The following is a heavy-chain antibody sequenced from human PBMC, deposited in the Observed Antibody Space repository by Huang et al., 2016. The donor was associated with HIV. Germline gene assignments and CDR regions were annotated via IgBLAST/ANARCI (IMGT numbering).Heavy chain of an antibody. Sequence: QVQLVQSGAEVKKPGASVKASCKASGYTFTSYHMHWVRQAPGQGLEWMERRKPRGESTNDTKKFQGRVTMTRDTSTSMVYMELSSLRLDDTAVYYCARDGLPLAFGSGDCYPFLYWGQGTLVTVSS. CDR1: GYTFTSYH. CDR2: RKPRGEST. V-gene: IGHV1-46*03. J-gene: IGHJ4*02. D-gene: IGHD2-21*02. CDR3: ARDGLPLAFGSGDCYPFLY.